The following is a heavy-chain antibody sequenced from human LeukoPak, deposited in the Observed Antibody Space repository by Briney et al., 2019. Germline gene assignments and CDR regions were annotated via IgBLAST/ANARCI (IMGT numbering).Heavy chain of an antibody. CDR2: ISGSGGST. J-gene: IGHJ4*02. D-gene: IGHD5-12*01. Sequence: PGGSLRLSCAASGFTFSSDAMSWARQAPGKGLEWVSAISGSGGSTYYADSVKGRFTISRDNSKNTLYLQMNSLRAEDTAVYYCAKDSTEYSGYDLDYWGQGTLVTVSS. CDR1: GFTFSSDA. V-gene: IGHV3-23*01. CDR3: AKDSTEYSGYDLDY.